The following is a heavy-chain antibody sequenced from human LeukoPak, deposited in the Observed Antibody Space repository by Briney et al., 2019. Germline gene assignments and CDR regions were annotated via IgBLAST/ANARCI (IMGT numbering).Heavy chain of an antibody. CDR1: GFTFSSYW. Sequence: GGSLRLSCVASGFTFSSYWMHWVRQASGKGLVWVSRINSDGSSTTYADSVKGRFTISRDNAKNSLYLQMNSLRAEDAAVYYCAKGPTMKMDVWGKGTTVTVSS. J-gene: IGHJ6*04. CDR2: INSDGSST. CDR3: AKGPTMKMDV. V-gene: IGHV3-74*01. D-gene: IGHD3-22*01.